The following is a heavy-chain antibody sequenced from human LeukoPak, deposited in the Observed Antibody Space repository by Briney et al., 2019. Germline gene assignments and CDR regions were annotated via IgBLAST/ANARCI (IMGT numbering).Heavy chain of an antibody. Sequence: SQTLSLTCIVSGGSISRGGDHWSWIRQHPGKGLEWIGYIYYSGSTHYNPSLKSRATISVDTSKNEFSLKLRSVTAADTAIYYCARDPVAARRGYWGQGTLVTVSS. J-gene: IGHJ4*02. CDR3: ARDPVAARRGY. V-gene: IGHV4-31*03. D-gene: IGHD6-6*01. CDR1: GGSISRGGDH. CDR2: IYYSGST.